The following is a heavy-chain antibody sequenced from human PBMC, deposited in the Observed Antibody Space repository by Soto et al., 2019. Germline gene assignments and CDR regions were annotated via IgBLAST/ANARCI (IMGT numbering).Heavy chain of an antibody. D-gene: IGHD3-22*01. Sequence: PGGSLRLSCAASGFTFSSYAMSWIRQAPGKGLEWVSGISESDGSTYYADSVEGRFTISRDNSKNTMYLQMNSLRAEDTAVYYCAKETIRRHYDFDFWGQGTLVTVSS. V-gene: IGHV3-23*01. CDR2: ISESDGST. CDR3: AKETIRRHYDFDF. CDR1: GFTFSSYA. J-gene: IGHJ4*02.